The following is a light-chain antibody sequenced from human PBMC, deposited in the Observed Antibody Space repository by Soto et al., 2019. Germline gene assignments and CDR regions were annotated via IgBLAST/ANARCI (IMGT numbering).Light chain of an antibody. CDR2: DAS. J-gene: IGKJ4*01. CDR1: QSVRSW. Sequence: DIQMTQSPSTLSASVGDRVTITCRASQSVRSWLAWYQQKPGRAPKFLIYDASSLESGVPSRFSGSGSGTDFTLIISSLQPEDAATYYCQKYNSVPLTFGGGTKVDIK. V-gene: IGKV1-5*01. CDR3: QKYNSVPLT.